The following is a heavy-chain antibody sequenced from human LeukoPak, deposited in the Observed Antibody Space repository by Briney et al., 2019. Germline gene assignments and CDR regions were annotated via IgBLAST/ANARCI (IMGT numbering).Heavy chain of an antibody. J-gene: IGHJ6*02. CDR3: ARVSVVYGMDV. CDR2: MYYTGST. V-gene: IGHV4-59*01. Sequence: SEALSLTCSVSVGSINSDYWSWIRQPPGKGLEWIGYMYYTGSTNYNPSLKSRVTISLATSKTQFSLKLSSVTPADTAVYYCARVSVVYGMDVWGQGTTVTVSS. CDR1: VGSINSDY.